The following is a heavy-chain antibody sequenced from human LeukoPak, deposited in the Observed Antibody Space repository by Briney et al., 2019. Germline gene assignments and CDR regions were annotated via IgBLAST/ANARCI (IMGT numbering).Heavy chain of an antibody. CDR1: GFTFSSYA. Sequence: QPGGSLRLSCAASGFTFSSYAMHWVRQAPGKGLEWVAVISYDGSNKYYADSVKGRFTISRDNSKNTLHPQMNSLRAEDTAVYYCAREGRKYYDFWSPRNWFDPWGQGTLVTVSS. CDR2: ISYDGSNK. J-gene: IGHJ5*02. D-gene: IGHD3-3*01. CDR3: AREGRKYYDFWSPRNWFDP. V-gene: IGHV3-30*04.